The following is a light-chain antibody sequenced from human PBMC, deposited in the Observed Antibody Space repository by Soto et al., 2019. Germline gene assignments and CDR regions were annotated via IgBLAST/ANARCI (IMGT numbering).Light chain of an antibody. CDR3: QQYNKWPLT. CDR1: QSISGN. Sequence: EIVMTQSPATLSVSPGERATLSCRASQSISGNLAWYQQKPGQAPRLLISGASTRATGVPARFSGSESGTEFTLTISTLQSEDFAVYYCQQYNKWPLTFGGGTKVEI. J-gene: IGKJ4*01. V-gene: IGKV3-15*01. CDR2: GAS.